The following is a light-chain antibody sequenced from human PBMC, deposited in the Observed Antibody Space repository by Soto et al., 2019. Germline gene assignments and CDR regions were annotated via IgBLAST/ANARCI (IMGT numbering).Light chain of an antibody. V-gene: IGKV1-16*01. Sequence: DIQMTQSPSSLSASVGNRVTITCQASQDIATYLNWYQQKPGKAPKLLIYAASSLQSGVPSRFSVSGSGTEFTLTISSLQPDDFATYYCQQYNSYSWTFGQGTKVDIK. J-gene: IGKJ1*01. CDR3: QQYNSYSWT. CDR1: QDIATY. CDR2: AAS.